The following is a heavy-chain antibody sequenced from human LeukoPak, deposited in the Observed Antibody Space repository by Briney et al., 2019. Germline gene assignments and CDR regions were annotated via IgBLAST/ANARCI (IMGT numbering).Heavy chain of an antibody. CDR1: GGSFSGYY. D-gene: IGHD1-26*01. CDR2: ICYSGST. Sequence: SETLSLTCAVYGGSFSGYYWSWIRQPPGKGLEWIGTICYSGSTYYNPSLKSRVTISVDTSKNQFSLKLSSVTAADTAVYYCARAPVGSPGDYWGQGTLVTVSS. V-gene: IGHV4-34*01. J-gene: IGHJ4*02. CDR3: ARAPVGSPGDY.